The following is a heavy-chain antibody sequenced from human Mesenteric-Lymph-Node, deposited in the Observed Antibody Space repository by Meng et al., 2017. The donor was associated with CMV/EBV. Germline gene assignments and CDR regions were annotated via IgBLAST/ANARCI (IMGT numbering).Heavy chain of an antibody. V-gene: IGHV1-69*01. Sequence: GGTFSSYAISWVRQAPGQGLEWMGGIIPIFGTANYAQKFQGRVTITADESTSTAYMELSSLRSEDTAVYYCARDLFGGYSGYDSVDPWGQGTLVTVSS. CDR3: ARDLFGGYSGYDSVDP. CDR2: IIPIFGTA. CDR1: GGTFSSYA. D-gene: IGHD5-12*01. J-gene: IGHJ5*02.